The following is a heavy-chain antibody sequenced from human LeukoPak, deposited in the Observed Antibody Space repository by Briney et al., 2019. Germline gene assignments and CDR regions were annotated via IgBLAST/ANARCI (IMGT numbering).Heavy chain of an antibody. V-gene: IGHV1-2*02. Sequence: GASVKVSCKASGYTFTGYYMHWVRQAPGQGLEWMGWINPNSGGTNYAQKFQGRVTMTRDTSISTAYMELSSLRSEDTAVYYCARCAYYYDSSGYCPDAFDIWGQGTMVTVSS. CDR3: ARCAYYYDSSGYCPDAFDI. D-gene: IGHD3-22*01. CDR1: GYTFTGYY. J-gene: IGHJ3*02. CDR2: INPNSGGT.